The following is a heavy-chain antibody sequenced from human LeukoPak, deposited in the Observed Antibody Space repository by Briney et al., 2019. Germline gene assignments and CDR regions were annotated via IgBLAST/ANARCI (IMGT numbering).Heavy chain of an antibody. CDR1: RFTFSSYA. CDR3: AKALGDILTGYYSQRTSLPVDF. J-gene: IGHJ4*02. CDR2: ISGSGGST. V-gene: IGHV3-23*01. Sequence: GGSLRLSCAASRFTFSSYAMSWVRQAPGKGLERVSAISGSGGSTYYADSVKGRFTISRDNSKNTLYLQMNSLRAEDTAVYYCAKALGDILTGYYSQRTSLPVDFWGQGTLVTVSS. D-gene: IGHD3-9*01.